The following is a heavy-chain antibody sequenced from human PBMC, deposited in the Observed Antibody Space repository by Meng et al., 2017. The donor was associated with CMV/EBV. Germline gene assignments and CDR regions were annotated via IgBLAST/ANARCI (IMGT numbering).Heavy chain of an antibody. D-gene: IGHD5-12*01. Sequence: GGSLRLSCKGSGYTFTGYYMHWVRQAPGQGLEWMGWINPNSGGTNYAQKFQGRVTMTRDTSISTAYMELSRLRSDDTAVYYCARSYSGYDYWFDPWGQGTLVTVSS. CDR3: ARSYSGYDYWFDP. V-gene: IGHV1-2*02. J-gene: IGHJ5*02. CDR1: GYTFTGYY. CDR2: INPNSGGT.